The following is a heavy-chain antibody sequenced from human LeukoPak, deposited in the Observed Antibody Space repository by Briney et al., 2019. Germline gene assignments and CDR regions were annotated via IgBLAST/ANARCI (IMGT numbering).Heavy chain of an antibody. V-gene: IGHV4-59*08. Sequence: SETLSLTCTVSGGAISSYYWSWIRQPPGKGLEWIGYIYYSGSTNYNPSLKSRVTISVDTSKNQFSLKLSSVSAADTAVYYCARVTGGYSYDKYYYYYMDVWGKGTTVTVSS. CDR2: IYYSGST. CDR1: GGAISSYY. D-gene: IGHD5-18*01. J-gene: IGHJ6*03. CDR3: ARVTGGYSYDKYYYYYMDV.